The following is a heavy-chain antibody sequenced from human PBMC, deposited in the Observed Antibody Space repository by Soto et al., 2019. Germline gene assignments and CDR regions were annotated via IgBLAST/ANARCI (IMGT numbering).Heavy chain of an antibody. J-gene: IGHJ4*02. Sequence: QVQLVESGGGVVQPGRSLRLSCAASGFTFSSYGMHWVGQAPGKGLEWVAVIWYDGSNKYYADSVKGRFTISRDNSKNTLYLQMNSLRAEDTAVYYCAREGVIVVEGGYYFDYWGQGTLVTVSS. V-gene: IGHV3-33*01. CDR1: GFTFSSYG. CDR2: IWYDGSNK. CDR3: AREGVIVVEGGYYFDY. D-gene: IGHD3-22*01.